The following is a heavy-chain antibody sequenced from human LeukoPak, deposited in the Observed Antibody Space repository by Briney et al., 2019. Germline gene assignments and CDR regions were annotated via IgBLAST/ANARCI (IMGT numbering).Heavy chain of an antibody. J-gene: IGHJ4*02. Sequence: SETLSLTXTVSGGSISTYYWSWIRQPPGKGLEWIGYIYYSGGTNYNPSLKSRLTISVDTSKNQFSLRLSSVTAEDTAIYYCARSPTGGSPFFDYWGQGTLVTVSS. D-gene: IGHD2-15*01. V-gene: IGHV4-59*01. CDR3: ARSPTGGSPFFDY. CDR1: GGSISTYY. CDR2: IYYSGGT.